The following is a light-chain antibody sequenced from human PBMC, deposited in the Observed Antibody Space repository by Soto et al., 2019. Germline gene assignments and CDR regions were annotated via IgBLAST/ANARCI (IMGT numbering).Light chain of an antibody. CDR1: QSVSSSY. V-gene: IGKV3-20*01. CDR2: GAS. J-gene: IGKJ2*01. Sequence: EIGLTQSPGTLSLSPGERATLSCRASQSVSSSYLAWYQQKPGQAPRLLIYGASSRATGIPDRFSGSGSVTDFTLTISRLEPEDFAVYYCQQYGTSLPYTFGQGTKLEIK. CDR3: QQYGTSLPYT.